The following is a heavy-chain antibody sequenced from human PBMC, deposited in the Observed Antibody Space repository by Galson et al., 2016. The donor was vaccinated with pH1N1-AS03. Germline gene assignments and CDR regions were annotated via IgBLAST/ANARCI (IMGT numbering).Heavy chain of an antibody. J-gene: IGHJ4*02. D-gene: IGHD1-1*01. V-gene: IGHV3-7*03. CDR3: ARGAGFLVDY. CDR1: GFSFSESW. Sequence: SLRLSCATSGFSFSESWMNWVRQAPGKGLEWVAIIHKDGSEKHYLGSVKGRFTISRDNAKNSIYLQMDTLRPEGTAFYYCARGAGFLVDYWGQGTRVTVSS. CDR2: IHKDGSEK.